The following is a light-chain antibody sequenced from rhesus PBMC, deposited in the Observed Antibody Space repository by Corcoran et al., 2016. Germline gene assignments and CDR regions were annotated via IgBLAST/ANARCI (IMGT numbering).Light chain of an antibody. Sequence: RVTITCRASQTISSYLAWYQQKPGKVPKLLIYGASNLERGVPSRFRGSGSGTEFTLTISSLQPEDFATYYCQHHNSHPPTFGQGTKVEIK. V-gene: IGKV1-44*02. CDR3: QHHNSHPPT. CDR2: GAS. J-gene: IGKJ1*01. CDR1: QTISSY.